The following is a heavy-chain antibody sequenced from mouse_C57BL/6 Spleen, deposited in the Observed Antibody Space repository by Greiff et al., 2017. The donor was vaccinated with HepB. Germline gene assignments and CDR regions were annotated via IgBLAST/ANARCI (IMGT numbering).Heavy chain of an antibody. CDR1: GYAFSSSW. V-gene: IGHV1-82*01. Sequence: QVQLQQSGPELVKPGASVKISCKASGYAFSSSWMNWVKQRPGKGLEWIGRIYPGDGDTNYNGKFKGKATLTADKSSSTAYMQLSSLTSEDSAVYFCARGITTVVSYYFDYWGQGTTLTVSS. D-gene: IGHD1-1*01. CDR2: IYPGDGDT. J-gene: IGHJ2*01. CDR3: ARGITTVVSYYFDY.